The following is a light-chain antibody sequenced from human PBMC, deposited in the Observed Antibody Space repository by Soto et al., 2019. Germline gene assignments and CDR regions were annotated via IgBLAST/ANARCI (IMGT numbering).Light chain of an antibody. CDR2: AAS. J-gene: IGKJ1*01. CDR1: QSISSW. Sequence: DIQMTQSPSTLSPSVGDSVTITCRASQSISSWLAWYQQQPGKAPKLLIYAASSLESGVQSRFSGSGSGTEFTLTIRSLQPDDFATYYCKQYNSYSTCGQGTKVDIK. CDR3: KQYNSYST. V-gene: IGKV1-5*01.